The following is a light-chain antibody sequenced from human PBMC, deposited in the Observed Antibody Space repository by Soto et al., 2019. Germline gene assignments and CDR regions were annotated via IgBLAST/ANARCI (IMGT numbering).Light chain of an antibody. CDR1: QSVSSN. V-gene: IGKV3-15*01. CDR3: QQYNNWEGA. J-gene: IGKJ1*01. CDR2: GAS. Sequence: ETVMTQSPATLSVSPGERATLSCRASQSVSSNLAWFQLKPGQAPRLLIYGASTRATGIPARFSGSGSGTEFTLTISSLQSEDFAVYYCQQYNNWEGAFGQGTKVEIK.